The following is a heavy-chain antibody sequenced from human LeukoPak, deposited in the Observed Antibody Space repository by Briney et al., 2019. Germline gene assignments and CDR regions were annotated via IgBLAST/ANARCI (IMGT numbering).Heavy chain of an antibody. CDR3: ARRTTMIVVGYNWFDP. CDR1: GYTFTSYD. V-gene: IGHV1-8*03. J-gene: IGHJ5*02. D-gene: IGHD3-22*01. CDR2: MNPNSGNT. Sequence: ASVKVSCKASGYTFTSYDINWVRQATGQGLEWMGWMNPNSGNTGYAQKFQGRVTITRNTSISTAYMELSSLRSEDTAVYYCARRTTMIVVGYNWFDPWGQGTLVIVSS.